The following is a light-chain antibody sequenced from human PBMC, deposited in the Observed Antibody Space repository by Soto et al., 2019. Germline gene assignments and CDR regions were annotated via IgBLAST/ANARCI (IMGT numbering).Light chain of an antibody. CDR1: QTVSSNY. Sequence: EIGLTQSPGTLSLSPGERATLSCRASQTVSSNYLASYQQKPGQAPRLLIYGTSSRAPGVPDRFSGSGSGTDFPLPISRLGPEDFEVYYCKQFGSSQTWTFGQGTKVEIK. J-gene: IGKJ1*01. CDR2: GTS. V-gene: IGKV3-20*01. CDR3: KQFGSSQTWT.